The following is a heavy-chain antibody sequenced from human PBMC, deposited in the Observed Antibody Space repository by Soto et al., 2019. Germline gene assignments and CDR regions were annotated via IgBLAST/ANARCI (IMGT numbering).Heavy chain of an antibody. CDR3: ATFGSGWSMVV. Sequence: PGGSLRLSCAASGFTFSRFWMHWVRQAPGKGLVWVSRISSDGTYTGNADSVEGRFTISRDNAKNTLYLQMNSLRVEDTAVYYCATFGSGWSMVVWGQGTMVTVSS. CDR2: ISSDGTYT. D-gene: IGHD6-19*01. V-gene: IGHV3-74*01. CDR1: GFTFSRFW. J-gene: IGHJ3*01.